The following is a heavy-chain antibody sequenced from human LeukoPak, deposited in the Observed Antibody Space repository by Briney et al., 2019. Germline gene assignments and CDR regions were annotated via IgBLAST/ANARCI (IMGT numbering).Heavy chain of an antibody. V-gene: IGHV3-66*04. D-gene: IGHD3-16*01. CDR1: GFTVSSNY. Sequence: PGGSLRLSCAASGFTVSSNYMSWVRQAPGKGLEWGSVIYSGGSTYYAESVKGRFTISRDNSKNTLYLQMNSLRAEDTAVYYCTRHLINIWDFDYWGQGTLVTVSS. CDR3: TRHLINIWDFDY. J-gene: IGHJ4*02. CDR2: IYSGGST.